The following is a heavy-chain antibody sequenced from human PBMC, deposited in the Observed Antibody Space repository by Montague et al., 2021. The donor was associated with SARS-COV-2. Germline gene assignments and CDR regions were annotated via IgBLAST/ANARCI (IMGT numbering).Heavy chain of an antibody. D-gene: IGHD4-11*01. Sequence: SETLSLTCAVSGVSITSTNWWSWVRQPPGKGLEWIGEISYGGIATCNPSLKSRATISMDRSRNLFSLKLSSVTAADTAIYYCAGKVLTVPADYWGQGTLATVS. CDR2: ISYGGIA. V-gene: IGHV4-4*02. CDR1: GVSITSTNW. J-gene: IGHJ4*02. CDR3: AGKVLTVPADY.